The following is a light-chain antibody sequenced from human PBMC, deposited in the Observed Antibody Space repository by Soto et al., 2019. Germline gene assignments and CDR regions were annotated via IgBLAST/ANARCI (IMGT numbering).Light chain of an antibody. CDR2: EVD. V-gene: IGLV2-14*01. CDR1: SSDIGTYNI. CDR3: SSYTTANSYV. J-gene: IGLJ1*01. Sequence: QSALTQPASVSGSPGQAITISCSGSSSDIGTYNIVSWYQHLPGKAPQLIIFEVDNRPSGVSDRFSASKSGNTASLTISGLQAEEEAEYYCSSYTTANSYVFGTGTKLTVL.